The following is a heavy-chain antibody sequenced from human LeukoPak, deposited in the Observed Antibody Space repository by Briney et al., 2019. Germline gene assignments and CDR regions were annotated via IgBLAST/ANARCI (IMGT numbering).Heavy chain of an antibody. CDR3: TSHGPTVVTP. CDR1: GFTFSGSA. D-gene: IGHD4-23*01. CDR2: IRSKANSYAT. V-gene: IGHV3-73*01. J-gene: IGHJ5*02. Sequence: PGGSLRVSCAASGFTFSGSAMHWVRQASGKGLEWVGRIRSKANSYATAYAASVKGRFTISRDDSKNTAYLHVNSLKTEDTAVYYRTSHGPTVVTPWGQGTLVTVSS.